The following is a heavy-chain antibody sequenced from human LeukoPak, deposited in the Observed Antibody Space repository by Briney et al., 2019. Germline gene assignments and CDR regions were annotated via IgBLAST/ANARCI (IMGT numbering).Heavy chain of an antibody. V-gene: IGHV4-38-2*02. CDR2: IYHSGST. Sequence: PSETLSLTCAVSDYSITSDYYWGWIRQPPGKGLEWIGSIYHSGSTYYNPSLKSRVTILVDTSKNQFSLKLTSVTAADTAVYYCAREGSTSGTNWFDPWGQGTLVTVSS. CDR3: AREGSTSGTNWFDP. CDR1: DYSITSDYY. J-gene: IGHJ5*02. D-gene: IGHD3-10*01.